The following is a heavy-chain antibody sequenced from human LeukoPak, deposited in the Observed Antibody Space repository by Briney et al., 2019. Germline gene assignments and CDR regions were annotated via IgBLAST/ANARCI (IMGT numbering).Heavy chain of an antibody. Sequence: PGGSLRLSCAASGSTFSSYEMYWVRQAPGKGLEWVSYISSSGSTIYYADSVKGRFTISRDNAKNSLYLQMNSLRAEDTAVYYCARTTLVGATPYDAFDIWGQGTMVTVSS. V-gene: IGHV3-48*03. CDR3: ARTTLVGATPYDAFDI. J-gene: IGHJ3*02. D-gene: IGHD1-26*01. CDR2: ISSSGSTI. CDR1: GSTFSSYE.